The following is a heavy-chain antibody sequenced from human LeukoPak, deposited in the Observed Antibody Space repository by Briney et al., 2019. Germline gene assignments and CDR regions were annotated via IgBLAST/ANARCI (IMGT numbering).Heavy chain of an antibody. CDR3: ARLSTWNDGADAFDI. CDR1: GDSVTSSSYS. V-gene: IGHV4-39*07. Sequence: SETLSLTCTVSGDSVTSSSYSWGWIRQSPGKGLEWIGTIYYYGSTNYNPSLKSRVTLSVDTSKNQFSLNLSSVTAADTAVFYCARLSTWNDGADAFDIWGQGTMVTVSS. CDR2: IYYYGST. D-gene: IGHD1-1*01. J-gene: IGHJ3*02.